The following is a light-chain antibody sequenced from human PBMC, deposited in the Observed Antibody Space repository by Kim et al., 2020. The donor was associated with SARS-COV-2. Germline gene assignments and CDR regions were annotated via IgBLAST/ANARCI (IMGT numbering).Light chain of an antibody. Sequence: SPGERDTLSGRASQTINNKLVWYQQKPGQAPRLLIYDATTRATGVPARFIGSGSETDFTLTISSLQSEDFAVYYCQQSNDWPPLTFGQGTKVDIK. CDR1: QTINNK. V-gene: IGKV3-15*01. CDR3: QQSNDWPPLT. J-gene: IGKJ1*01. CDR2: DAT.